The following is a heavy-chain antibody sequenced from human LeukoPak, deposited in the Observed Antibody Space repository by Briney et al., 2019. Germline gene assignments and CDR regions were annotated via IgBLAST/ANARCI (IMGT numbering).Heavy chain of an antibody. CDR1: GFTFSSYG. J-gene: IGHJ5*02. D-gene: IGHD3-10*01. CDR3: ARAVKYFYGSVTYDWFDP. V-gene: IGHV3-23*01. CDR2: ISCSGGST. Sequence: QAGGSLRLSCAASGFTFSSYGMSWVRQAPGKGLEWVSAISCSGGSTYYADSVKGRFTISRDNSKNTLYLQMNSMRAEATAIYSCARAVKYFYGSVTYDWFDPWGQGTLVTVSS.